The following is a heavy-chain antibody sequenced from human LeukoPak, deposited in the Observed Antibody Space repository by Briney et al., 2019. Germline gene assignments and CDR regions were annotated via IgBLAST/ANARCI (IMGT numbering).Heavy chain of an antibody. J-gene: IGHJ4*02. V-gene: IGHV3-23*01. Sequence: GGSLRLSCAASGFTFSSYAMSWVRQAPGKGLEWISDISGSGGSTYYADSVKGRFTISRDNSKNTLYLQMNSLRAEDTAVYYCAKGDSTTLLRPYYFDYWGQGTLVTVSS. CDR1: GFTFSSYA. CDR2: ISGSGGST. D-gene: IGHD3-10*01. CDR3: AKGDSTTLLRPYYFDY.